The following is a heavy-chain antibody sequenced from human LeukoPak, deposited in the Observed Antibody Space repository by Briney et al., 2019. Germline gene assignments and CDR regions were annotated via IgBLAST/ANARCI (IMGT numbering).Heavy chain of an antibody. V-gene: IGHV1-46*01. CDR2: INPSGGST. CDR3: AKGEVVTASEAYYYGMDV. J-gene: IGHJ6*02. CDR1: GYTFTNYY. Sequence: ASVKVSCKASGYTFTNYYIHWVRQAPGQGLEWVGTINPSGGSTDYAQKFQGRVTMTRDTSTSTVYMELSSLRSEDTAVYYCAKGEVVTASEAYYYGMDVWGQGTTVTVSS. D-gene: IGHD2-21*02.